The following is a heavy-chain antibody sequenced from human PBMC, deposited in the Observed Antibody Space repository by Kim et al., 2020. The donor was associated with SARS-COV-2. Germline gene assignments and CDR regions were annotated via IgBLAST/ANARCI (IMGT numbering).Heavy chain of an antibody. CDR2: INHSGST. V-gene: IGHV4-34*01. CDR1: GGSFSGYY. D-gene: IGHD3-9*01. CDR3: ARRGLTGYYRDTTYYFDY. J-gene: IGHJ4*02. Sequence: SETLSLTCAVYGGSFSGYYWSWIRQPPGKGLEWIGEINHSGSTNYNPSLKSRVTISVDTSKNQFSLKLSSVTAADTAVYYCARRGLTGYYRDTTYYFDYWGQGTLVTVSS.